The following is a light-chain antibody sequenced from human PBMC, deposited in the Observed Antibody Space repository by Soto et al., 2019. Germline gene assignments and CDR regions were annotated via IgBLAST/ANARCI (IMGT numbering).Light chain of an antibody. Sequence: EIVMTQSPATLSVSPGERATLSCRASQSVSSNLAWYQQKPGQAPRLLIYGASTRATGIPARFSGCGSGTEVTLLICRLQSGDFGCYSWQQYNNWPPMYTFGQGTKLEIK. J-gene: IGKJ2*01. V-gene: IGKV3-15*01. CDR1: QSVSSN. CDR3: QQYNNWPPMYT. CDR2: GAS.